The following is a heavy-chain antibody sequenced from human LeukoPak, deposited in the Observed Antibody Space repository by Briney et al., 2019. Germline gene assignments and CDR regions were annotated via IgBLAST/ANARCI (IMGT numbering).Heavy chain of an antibody. Sequence: KSSETLSLTCAVSGGSISSGGYSWSWIRQPPGKGLEWIGYIYHSGSTYYNPSLKSRVTISVDWSKNQFSLKLSSVTAADTAVYYCARGVEMALDYWGQGTLVTVSS. J-gene: IGHJ4*02. D-gene: IGHD5-24*01. V-gene: IGHV4-30-2*01. CDR2: IYHSGST. CDR1: GGSISSGGYS. CDR3: ARGVEMALDY.